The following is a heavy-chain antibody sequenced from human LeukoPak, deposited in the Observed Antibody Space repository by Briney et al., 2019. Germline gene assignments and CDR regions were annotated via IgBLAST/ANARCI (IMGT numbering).Heavy chain of an antibody. V-gene: IGHV4-59*01. J-gene: IGHJ4*02. Sequence: SETLSLTCTVSGGSISGYYWSWIRQPPGKGLEWIGYIYYSGSTNYNPSLKSRVTISVDTSKNQFSLKLSSVTAADTAVYYCARGDTAMVNFDYWGQGTLVTVSS. CDR3: ARGDTAMVNFDY. D-gene: IGHD5-18*01. CDR1: GGSISGYY. CDR2: IYYSGST.